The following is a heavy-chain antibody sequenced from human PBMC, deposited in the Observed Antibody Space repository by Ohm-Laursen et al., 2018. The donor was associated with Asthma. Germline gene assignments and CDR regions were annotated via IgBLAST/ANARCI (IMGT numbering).Heavy chain of an antibody. CDR3: VKDINLEGGALEH. J-gene: IGHJ4*02. V-gene: IGHV3-7*05. D-gene: IGHD1-1*01. CDR1: GFTFSNHW. Sequence: GSLRLSCAASGFTFSNHWMTWVRQAPGRGLEWVANIKQDGSEKYYVDSVKGRFTISRDNAKNSLYLQMNSLTVEDTALYYCVKDINLEGGALEHWGPGTLVTVSS. CDR2: IKQDGSEK.